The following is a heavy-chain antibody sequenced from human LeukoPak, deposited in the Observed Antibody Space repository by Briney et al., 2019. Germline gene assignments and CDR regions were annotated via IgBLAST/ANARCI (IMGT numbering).Heavy chain of an antibody. CDR3: ARGGDGYNYLYAFDI. Sequence: PGGSLRLSCAASGFTFSSYSMNWVRQAPGQGLEWVSSISSSSYIYYADSVKGRFTISRDNAKNSLYLQMNSLRAEDTAVYYCARGGDGYNYLYAFDIWGQGTMVTVSS. V-gene: IGHV3-21*01. CDR1: GFTFSSYS. J-gene: IGHJ3*02. CDR2: ISSSSYI. D-gene: IGHD5-24*01.